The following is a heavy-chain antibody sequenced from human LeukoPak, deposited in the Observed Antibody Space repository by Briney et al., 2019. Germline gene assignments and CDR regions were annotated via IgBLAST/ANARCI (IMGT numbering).Heavy chain of an antibody. V-gene: IGHV4-59*01. J-gene: IGHJ4*02. Sequence: SETLSLTCSVSGGSIRSYHWSWIRQSPGKGLEWIGYIYYSGSTNYNPSLKSRVTMSVDTSRNQFSLKLSSVTAADTAVYYCARARLGEFYYFDYWGQGTLVTVSS. CDR1: GGSIRSYH. D-gene: IGHD3-16*01. CDR3: ARARLGEFYYFDY. CDR2: IYYSGST.